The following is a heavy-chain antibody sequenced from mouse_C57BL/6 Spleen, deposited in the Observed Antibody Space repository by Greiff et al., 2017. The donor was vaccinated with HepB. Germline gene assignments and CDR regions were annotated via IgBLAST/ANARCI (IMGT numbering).Heavy chain of an antibody. Sequence: EVQLQQSGAELVRPGASVKLSCTASGFNIKDDYMHWVKQRPEQGLEWIGWIDPENGDTEYASKFQGKATITADTSSNTAYLQLSSLTSEDTAVYYCTAYDYDEGYYAMDYWGQGTSVTVSS. V-gene: IGHV14-4*01. CDR3: TAYDYDEGYYAMDY. CDR1: GFNIKDDY. CDR2: IDPENGDT. J-gene: IGHJ4*01. D-gene: IGHD2-4*01.